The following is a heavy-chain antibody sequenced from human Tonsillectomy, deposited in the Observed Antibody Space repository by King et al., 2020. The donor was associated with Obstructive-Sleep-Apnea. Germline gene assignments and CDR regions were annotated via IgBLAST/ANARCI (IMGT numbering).Heavy chain of an antibody. Sequence: VQLVESGGGLVQPGRSLRLSCAASGFTFDDYAMHWVRQAPGKGLEWVSGISWNSGSIGYADSVKGRFTISRDNAKNSLYLQMNSLRAEDTALYYCAKGACSSTSCYNGMDVRGQGTTVTVSS. CDR3: AKGACSSTSCYNGMDV. CDR2: ISWNSGSI. CDR1: GFTFDDYA. V-gene: IGHV3-9*01. J-gene: IGHJ6*02. D-gene: IGHD2-2*02.